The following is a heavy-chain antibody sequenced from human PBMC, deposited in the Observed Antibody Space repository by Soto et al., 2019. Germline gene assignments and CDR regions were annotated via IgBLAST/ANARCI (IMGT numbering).Heavy chain of an antibody. CDR1: GGTFSSYA. J-gene: IGHJ4*02. CDR2: IIPIFGTA. D-gene: IGHD2-2*01. CDR3: ARGPNVYCSSTSCSSGLYYFDY. Sequence: SVKVSCKASGGTFSSYAISWVRQAPGQGLEWMGGIIPIFGTANYAQKFQGRVTITADESTSTAYMELSSLRSEDTAVYYCARGPNVYCSSTSCSSGLYYFDYWGQGTLVTVSS. V-gene: IGHV1-69*13.